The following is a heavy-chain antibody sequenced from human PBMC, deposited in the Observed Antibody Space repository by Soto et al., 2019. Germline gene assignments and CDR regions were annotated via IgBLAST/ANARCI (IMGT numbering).Heavy chain of an antibody. CDR1: GASISRIDYY. J-gene: IGHJ3*02. D-gene: IGHD3-22*01. CDR2: IYFRGNT. V-gene: IGHV4-31*03. Sequence: NPSETLSLTCSVSGASISRIDYYWTWIRQHPEKGLEWIGNIYFRGNTYYSPSLESRLTISVDTSKNQFSLKLTSVTAADTAVYYCAREGGSYDSGGYLIRGAFDIWGQGTMVTVSS. CDR3: AREGGSYDSGGYLIRGAFDI.